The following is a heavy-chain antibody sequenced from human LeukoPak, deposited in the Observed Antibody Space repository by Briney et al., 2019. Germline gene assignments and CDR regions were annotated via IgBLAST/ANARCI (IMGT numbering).Heavy chain of an antibody. V-gene: IGHV4-59*02. CDR1: GDSVSSYY. J-gene: IGHJ4*02. CDR3: ARVRRRTTGYSDFDH. Sequence: PSETLSLTCTVSGDSVSSYYWSWIRQPPGKGLEWIGYISDSGSTNYNPSLKSRVTISVDTSKNQFSLKLSSVTAADTAVYICARVRRRTTGYSDFDHWGQGSLVTVSS. CDR2: ISDSGST. D-gene: IGHD3-9*01.